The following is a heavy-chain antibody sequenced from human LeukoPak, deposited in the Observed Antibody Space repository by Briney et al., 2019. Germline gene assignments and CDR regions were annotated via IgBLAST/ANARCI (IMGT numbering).Heavy chain of an antibody. V-gene: IGHV3-7*01. Sequence: AGGSLRLSCAASGFTFSYWMSWVRQAPGKGLEWVANIKKDGSEKYYVDSVKGRFTISRDNAKTSLYLQMNSLRAEDTAVYYCARDLSGVAGYTYGRGIDYWGQGTLVTVSS. D-gene: IGHD5-18*01. CDR1: GFTFSYW. CDR2: IKKDGSEK. CDR3: ARDLSGVAGYTYGRGIDY. J-gene: IGHJ4*02.